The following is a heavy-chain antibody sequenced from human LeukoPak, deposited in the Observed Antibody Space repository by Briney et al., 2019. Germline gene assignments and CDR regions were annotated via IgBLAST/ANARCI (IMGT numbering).Heavy chain of an antibody. CDR3: GKDPNGDYLGAFDF. J-gene: IGHJ3*01. CDR1: GFTLSNYG. V-gene: IGHV3-23*01. Sequence: GGSLRLSCAASGFTLSNYGMAWVRQPPGKGPEWVAAVRGSGYSTSYADSVRGRFTISRDNSKNTLYLQMNSLRAEDTAVYYCGKDPNGDYLGAFDFWGQGTMVTVSS. CDR2: VRGSGYST. D-gene: IGHD4-17*01.